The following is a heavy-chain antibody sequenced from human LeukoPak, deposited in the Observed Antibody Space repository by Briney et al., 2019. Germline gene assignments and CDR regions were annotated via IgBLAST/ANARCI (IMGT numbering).Heavy chain of an antibody. CDR1: GYTFMNYV. Sequence: ASVKVSCKASGYTFMNYVIHWVRQAPGHRSEWMGWITAGKNDTKYSQKFQGRVSISRDTSASPVHMELRSLRSEDTAVYYCARHERDFDYWGQGTLVTVSS. CDR3: ARHERDFDY. CDR2: ITAGKNDT. V-gene: IGHV1-3*01. D-gene: IGHD1-1*01. J-gene: IGHJ4*01.